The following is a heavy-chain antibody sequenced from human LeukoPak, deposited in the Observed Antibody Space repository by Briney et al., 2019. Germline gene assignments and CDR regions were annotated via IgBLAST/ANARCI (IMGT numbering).Heavy chain of an antibody. CDR1: GYTFTGYY. V-gene: IGHV1-2*02. CDR3: AREGSGYPY. CDR2: INPNSGGT. Sequence: GASVKVSCKASGYTFTGYYMHWVRQAAGQGLEWMGWINPNSGGTNYAQKFQGRVTKTRDTSISTAYMEVSRLTSDDTAVFYCAREGSGYPYWGQGTLVTVSS. D-gene: IGHD5-12*01. J-gene: IGHJ4*02.